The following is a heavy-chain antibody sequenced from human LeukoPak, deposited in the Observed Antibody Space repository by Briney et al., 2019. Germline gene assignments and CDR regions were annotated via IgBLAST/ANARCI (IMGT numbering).Heavy chain of an antibody. D-gene: IGHD6-13*01. CDR2: ISAYNGNT. J-gene: IGHJ4*02. V-gene: IGHV1-18*01. CDR1: GYTFTSYG. Sequence: GASVKVSCKASGYTFTSYGISWVRQAPGQGLEWMGWISAYNGNTNYAQKLQGRVTMTTDTSTSTAYMELRSLRSDDTAVYYCARDRSVAADGHHDYWGQGTLVTVSS. CDR3: ARDRSVAADGHHDY.